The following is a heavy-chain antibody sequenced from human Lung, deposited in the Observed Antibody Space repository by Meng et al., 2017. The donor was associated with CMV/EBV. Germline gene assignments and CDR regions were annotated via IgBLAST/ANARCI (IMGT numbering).Heavy chain of an antibody. CDR3: SRGAPFFRDAFDL. D-gene: IGHD3-16*01. CDR2: INPDSGGT. J-gene: IGHJ3*01. Sequence: SVKVSCKASGYTFSGHYIHWVRQAPGQGLEWMGWINPDSGGTRYSQKFQYRVTMTRDTSINTAYMELSRLRSDDTAVYYCSRGAPFFRDAFDLWGQGTMVTVSS. V-gene: IGHV1-2*02. CDR1: GYTFSGHY.